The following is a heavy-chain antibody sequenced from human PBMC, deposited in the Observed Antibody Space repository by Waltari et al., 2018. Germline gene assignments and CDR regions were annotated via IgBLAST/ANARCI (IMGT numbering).Heavy chain of an antibody. Sequence: QVQLQQWGAGLLKPSETLSLTCPVYGGSFSGHYWRWIRLPPGKGLEWIGEINHSGSTNYNPSLKSRVTISVDTSKNQFSLKLSSVTAADTAVYYCARGRFVNWNYGGDFDYWGQGTLVTVSS. CDR1: GGSFSGHY. CDR3: ARGRFVNWNYGGDFDY. J-gene: IGHJ4*02. D-gene: IGHD1-7*01. V-gene: IGHV4-34*01. CDR2: INHSGST.